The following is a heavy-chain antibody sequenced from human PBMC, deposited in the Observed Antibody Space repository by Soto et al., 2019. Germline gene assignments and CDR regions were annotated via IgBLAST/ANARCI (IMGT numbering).Heavy chain of an antibody. J-gene: IGHJ6*03. CDR1: GFTFSSYA. Sequence: GGSLRLSCAASGFTFSSYAMSWVRQAPGKGLEWVSGISGSGGSTYYADSVKGRFTISRDNSKNTLYLQMNSLRAEDTAVYYCAKSSAVVPAATPYYYYYYMDVWGKGTTVTVSS. CDR2: ISGSGGST. V-gene: IGHV3-23*01. CDR3: AKSSAVVPAATPYYYYYYMDV. D-gene: IGHD2-2*01.